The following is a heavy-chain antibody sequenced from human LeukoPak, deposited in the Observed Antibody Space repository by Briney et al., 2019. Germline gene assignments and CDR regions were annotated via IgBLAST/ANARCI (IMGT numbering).Heavy chain of an antibody. Sequence: PGRSLRLPCAASGFTFDDYAMHWVRQAPGKGLEWVSGISWNSGSIGYADSVKGRFTISRDNAKNSLYLQMNSLRAEDTALYYCAKDNYDSSGSLDIWGQGTMVTVSS. V-gene: IGHV3-9*01. CDR1: GFTFDDYA. J-gene: IGHJ3*02. CDR3: AKDNYDSSGSLDI. D-gene: IGHD3-22*01. CDR2: ISWNSGSI.